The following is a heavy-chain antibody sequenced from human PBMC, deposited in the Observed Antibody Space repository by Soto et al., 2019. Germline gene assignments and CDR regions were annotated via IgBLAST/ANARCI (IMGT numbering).Heavy chain of an antibody. CDR2: IYHSGST. Sequence: SETLSLTCAVSGGSISSGDYSLSWIRQPPGKGLEWIGYIYHSGSTYYNPSLKSRLTISVDRSKNQFSLKLSSVTAADTAVYYCARVPSPWGQGTLVTSPQ. CDR3: ARVPSP. V-gene: IGHV4-30-2*01. J-gene: IGHJ5*02. CDR1: GGSISSGDYS.